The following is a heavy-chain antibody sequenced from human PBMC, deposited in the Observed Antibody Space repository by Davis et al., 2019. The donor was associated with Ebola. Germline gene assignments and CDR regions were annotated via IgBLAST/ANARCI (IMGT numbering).Heavy chain of an antibody. J-gene: IGHJ4*02. CDR2: MNPNSGNT. CDR1: GYTFTSYD. V-gene: IGHV1-8*01. D-gene: IGHD2-21*01. CDR3: ARGYGPLAYCGGDCYGY. Sequence: ASVKVSCKASGYTFTSYDINWVRQATGQGLEWMGWMNPNSGNTGYAQKFQGRVTMTRNTSISTAYMELSSLRSEDTAVYYCARGYGPLAYCGGDCYGYWGQGTLVTVSS.